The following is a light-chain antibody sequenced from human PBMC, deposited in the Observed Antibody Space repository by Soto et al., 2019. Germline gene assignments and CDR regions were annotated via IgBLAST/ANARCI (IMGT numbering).Light chain of an antibody. J-gene: IGKJ2*01. V-gene: IGKV3-20*01. Sequence: EIVLTQSPGTLSLSPGERATISCRASQSVSSSYLAWYQQKPGQAPRLLIYGASSRATGIPDRFSGSGSGTDFTLTISRLEPEDFAVFYCQQYGNSPYTFGQGTNLEIK. CDR2: GAS. CDR1: QSVSSSY. CDR3: QQYGNSPYT.